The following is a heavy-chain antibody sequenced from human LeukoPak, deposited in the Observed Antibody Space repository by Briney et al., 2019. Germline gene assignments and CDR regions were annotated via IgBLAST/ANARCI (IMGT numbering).Heavy chain of an antibody. D-gene: IGHD2/OR15-2a*01. J-gene: IGHJ3*02. CDR1: GGSISSSY. Sequence: ETLSLTCTVSGGSISSSYWSWVRQAPGKGLEWVGRIKSKTDGGTTDYAAPVKGRFTISRDNSKNTLYLQMNSLRAEDTAVYYCARIETVADAFDIWGQGTLVTVSS. CDR3: ARIETVADAFDI. CDR2: IKSKTDGGTT. V-gene: IGHV3-15*01.